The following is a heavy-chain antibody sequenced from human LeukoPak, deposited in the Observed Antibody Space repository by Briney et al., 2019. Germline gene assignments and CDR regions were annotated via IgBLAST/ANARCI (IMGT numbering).Heavy chain of an antibody. D-gene: IGHD3-3*01. CDR2: INPNSGGT. CDR1: GYTFTGYY. J-gene: IGHJ6*02. V-gene: IGHV1-2*02. CDR3: ARIRLRFLEWLSGYGMDV. Sequence: ASVKVPCKASGYTFTGYYMHWVRQAPGQGLEWMGWINPNSGGTNYAQKFQGRVTMTRDTSISTAYMELSRLRSDDTAVYYCARIRLRFLEWLSGYGMDVWGQGTTVTVSS.